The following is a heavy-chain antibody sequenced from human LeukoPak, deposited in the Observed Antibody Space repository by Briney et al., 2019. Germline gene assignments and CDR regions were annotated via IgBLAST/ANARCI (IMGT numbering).Heavy chain of an antibody. J-gene: IGHJ4*02. V-gene: IGHV3-30*02. Sequence: GGSLRLSCGASGFTFSTYQMHWVRQAPGKGLEWVAFIRQDASDKYYADSVKGRFTISRDNSKNTLYPQMNSLRPEDTALYYCVKDFRWSFDYWGQGTLVTVSS. CDR3: VKDFRWSFDY. CDR2: IRQDASDK. CDR1: GFTFSTYQ. D-gene: IGHD6-13*01.